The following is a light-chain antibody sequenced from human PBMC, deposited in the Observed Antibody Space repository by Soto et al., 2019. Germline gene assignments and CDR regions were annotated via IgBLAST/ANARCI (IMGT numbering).Light chain of an antibody. Sequence: DIQMTQSPSSLSASVGDRVTITCRASQGISTYLNWYQQRPGKDPKLLIYAASSLQSGVPSRFSGSGSETHFNLTISSLQTEDFATYSCQQSYSATWTFGQGTKVDIK. CDR2: AAS. V-gene: IGKV1-39*01. CDR1: QGISTY. CDR3: QQSYSATWT. J-gene: IGKJ1*01.